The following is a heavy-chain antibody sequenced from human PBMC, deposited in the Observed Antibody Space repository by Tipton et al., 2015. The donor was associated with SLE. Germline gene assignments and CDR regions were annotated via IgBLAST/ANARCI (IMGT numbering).Heavy chain of an antibody. Sequence: TLSLTCTVSGGSISSGSYYWSWIRQYPGKGLEWIGYINYSGSTYYNPSLKSRITISVDTSKNHFSLKLSSVTAADTAVYYCARAIRFFDPWGQGTLVTVSS. V-gene: IGHV4-31*03. D-gene: IGHD2-2*02. CDR1: GGSISSGSYY. J-gene: IGHJ5*02. CDR3: ARAIRFFDP. CDR2: INYSGST.